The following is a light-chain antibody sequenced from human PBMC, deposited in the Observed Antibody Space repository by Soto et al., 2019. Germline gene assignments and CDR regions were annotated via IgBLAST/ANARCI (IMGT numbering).Light chain of an antibody. CDR2: GAS. J-gene: IGKJ1*01. CDR1: QSVSSN. CDR3: QQYNNWPPWT. V-gene: IGKV3-15*01. Sequence: EIVMTQSPATLSVSPGERATLSCRASQSVSSNLAWYQQKPCQAPRLLIYGASTRATGIPARFSGSGSGTEFTITISSRQSEDFAVYYCQQYNNWPPWTFGQGTKVEIK.